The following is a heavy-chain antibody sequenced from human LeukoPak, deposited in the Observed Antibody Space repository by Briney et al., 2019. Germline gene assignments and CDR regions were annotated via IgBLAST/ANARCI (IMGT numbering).Heavy chain of an antibody. Sequence: GGSLRLSCAASGFTFSSYSMNWVRQTPGQGLEWVSYISSGTSIIYYADSVRGRFTISRDNAKNSLYLQMNSLRDEDTAVYYCARDEGSPFLGSYYYYYGMDVWGQGTTVTVSS. CDR1: GFTFSSYS. CDR3: ARDEGSPFLGSYYYYYGMDV. CDR2: ISSGTSII. V-gene: IGHV3-48*02. J-gene: IGHJ6*02. D-gene: IGHD7-27*01.